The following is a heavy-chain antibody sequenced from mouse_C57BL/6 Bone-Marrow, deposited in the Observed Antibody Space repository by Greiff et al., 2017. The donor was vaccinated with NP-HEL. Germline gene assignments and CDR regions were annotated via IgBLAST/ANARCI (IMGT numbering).Heavy chain of an antibody. J-gene: IGHJ2*01. CDR2: IYPRSGNT. CDR3: ASFVFFSYYFDF. CDR1: GYTFTSYG. D-gene: IGHD1-2*01. V-gene: IGHV1-81*01. Sequence: QVQLKESGAELARPGASVKLSCKASGYTFTSYGMSWVKQRTGQGLEWIGEIYPRSGNTYYNEKFKGKATLTADKSSSTAYMELRSLTSEDSAVSFCASFVFFSYYFDFGCWGTALTVS.